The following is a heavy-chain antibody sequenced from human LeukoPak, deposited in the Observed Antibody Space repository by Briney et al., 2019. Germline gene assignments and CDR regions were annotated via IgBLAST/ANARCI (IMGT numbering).Heavy chain of an antibody. CDR3: ARDLSAVAGKDRTDY. D-gene: IGHD6-19*01. Sequence: GRSLRLSCAASRFTFSDHYMSWVRQASGRGLEWLSSISSSGTTIYYADSVKGRFTISRDNTKNSLYLQMNGLRAEDTAVYYCARDLSAVAGKDRTDYWGQGTLVTVSS. CDR1: RFTFSDHY. V-gene: IGHV3-11*04. CDR2: ISSSGTTI. J-gene: IGHJ4*02.